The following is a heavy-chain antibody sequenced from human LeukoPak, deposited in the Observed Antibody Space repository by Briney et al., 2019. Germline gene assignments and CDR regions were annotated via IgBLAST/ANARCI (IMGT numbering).Heavy chain of an antibody. D-gene: IGHD2-21*02. J-gene: IGHJ4*02. CDR2: IYHSGST. V-gene: IGHV4-4*02. CDR3: ARERVVTAIHYFDY. CDR1: GGSISSTNW. Sequence: SETLSLTCGVSGGSISSTNWWSWVRQPPGKGLEWIGEIYHSGSTNYNPSLKSRVTISVDKSKNQFSLKLSSVTAADTAVYYCARERVVTAIHYFDYWGQGTLVTVSS.